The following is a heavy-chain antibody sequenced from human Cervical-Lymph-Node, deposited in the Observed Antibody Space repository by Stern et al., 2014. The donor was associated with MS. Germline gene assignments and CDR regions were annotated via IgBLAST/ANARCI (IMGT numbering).Heavy chain of an antibody. D-gene: IGHD3-3*01. CDR2: IWYDGSNK. Sequence: VQLVESGGGVVQPGRSLRLSCAASGFTFSSYGMHWVRQAPGKGLEWVAVIWYDGSNKYYADSVKGRFTISRDNSKNTLYLQMNSLRAEDTAVYYCARDQWKSGYYYDYWGQGTLVTVSS. CDR1: GFTFSSYG. CDR3: ARDQWKSGYYYDY. J-gene: IGHJ4*02. V-gene: IGHV3-33*01.